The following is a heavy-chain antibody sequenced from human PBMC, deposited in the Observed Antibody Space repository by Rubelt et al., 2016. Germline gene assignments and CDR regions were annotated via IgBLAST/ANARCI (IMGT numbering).Heavy chain of an antibody. J-gene: IGHJ3*02. Sequence: QVQLQESGPGLVKPSETLSLTCTVSGGSISSYHWSWIRQPPGKGLEWIGYIYYSGSTNYNPSLKSRVTISVDTSKNQFSLKLSSGTAADTAVYYCATSRTYYDILTGPDAFDIWGQGTMVTVSS. CDR1: GGSISSYH. D-gene: IGHD3-9*01. CDR2: IYYSGST. CDR3: ATSRTYYDILTGPDAFDI. V-gene: IGHV4-59*01.